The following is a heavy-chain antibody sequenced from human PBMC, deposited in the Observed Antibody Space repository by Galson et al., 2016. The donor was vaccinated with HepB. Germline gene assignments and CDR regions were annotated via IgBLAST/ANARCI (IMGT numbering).Heavy chain of an antibody. CDR2: IKQDGNEK. CDR1: GFTFSNYW. V-gene: IGHV3-7*03. Sequence: SLRLSCAASGFTFSNYWMHWVRQAPGKGLEWVANIKQDGNEKYYVDSVKGRFTISRDNAKNSMYLQMNSLRAEDTAVYYCARKGGIYSPWGYWGQGTLVTVSS. J-gene: IGHJ4*02. CDR3: ARKGGIYSPWGY. D-gene: IGHD3-10*01.